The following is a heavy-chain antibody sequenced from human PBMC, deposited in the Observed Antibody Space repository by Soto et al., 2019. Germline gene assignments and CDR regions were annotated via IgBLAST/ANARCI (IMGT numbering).Heavy chain of an antibody. CDR1: RFSSRTFG. J-gene: IGHJ4*02. V-gene: IGHV3-30*18. CDR2: ISYDGTEK. D-gene: IGHD3-22*01. CDR3: GKKFHSSGDFVYCDS. Sequence: LRLSCAASRFSSRTFGMHWVRQAPGKGLEWVAVISYDGTEKDYADFVEGRLTISRDNPKYTVDLQMNSLRVEDTAVYYCGKKFHSSGDFVYCDSGRQETLGT.